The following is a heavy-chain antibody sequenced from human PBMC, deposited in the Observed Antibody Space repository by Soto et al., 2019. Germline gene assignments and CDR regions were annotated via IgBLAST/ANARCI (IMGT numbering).Heavy chain of an antibody. Sequence: PGGSLRLSCAATGFTFSNYGMHWVRQAPGKGLEWVAVISYDGNNEYYADFVRGRFTISRDNSRNTLYLQMNSLRADDTAVYYCEKSYCASNNCLSDFWGQGTLVTVSS. CDR3: EKSYCASNNCLSDF. D-gene: IGHD3-10*01. V-gene: IGHV3-30*18. CDR1: GFTFSNYG. CDR2: ISYDGNNE. J-gene: IGHJ4*02.